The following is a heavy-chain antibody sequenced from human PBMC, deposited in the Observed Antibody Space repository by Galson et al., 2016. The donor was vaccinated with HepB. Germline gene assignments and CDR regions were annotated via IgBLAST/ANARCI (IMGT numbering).Heavy chain of an antibody. V-gene: IGHV3-23*01. CDR2: ISGNGDST. CDR3: ARDLRGMIRFFDWSTHFDS. D-gene: IGHD3-9*01. J-gene: IGHJ4*02. Sequence: SLRLSCAASGFSFSNHAMSWVRQAPGKGLEWVSGISGNGDSTHYADSVKGRFTISSDNAKNSLYLQMNNVRAEDTAVYYCARDLRGMIRFFDWSTHFDSWGQGTLVTVSS. CDR1: GFSFSNHA.